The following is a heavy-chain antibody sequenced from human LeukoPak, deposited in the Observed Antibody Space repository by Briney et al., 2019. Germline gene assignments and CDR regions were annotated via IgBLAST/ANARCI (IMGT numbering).Heavy chain of an antibody. Sequence: SGRCLRLSCAASEFSFSTNWMHWVRQTPGKGLEWVAELNEDGSVKYYVDSVKGRFTISRDNAKSLLFLQMYNLRTEDTGVYFCANVPRSTVSYWGRGTLVTVSS. V-gene: IGHV3-7*01. CDR1: EFSFSTNW. D-gene: IGHD2-2*01. J-gene: IGHJ4*02. CDR3: ANVPRSTVSY. CDR2: LNEDGSVK.